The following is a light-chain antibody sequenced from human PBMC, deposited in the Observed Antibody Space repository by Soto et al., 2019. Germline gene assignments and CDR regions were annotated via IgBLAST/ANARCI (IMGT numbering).Light chain of an antibody. CDR2: AAS. V-gene: IGKV1-12*01. CDR3: QQTNTFLPLT. J-gene: IGKJ4*01. CDR1: QGISNW. Sequence: DIQMTQSPSSVSASVGDRVTITCRASQGISNWLAWYQQQPGKAPKLLIYAASSLQSGVPSRFSGGGSGTHFTLIISSLQAEDFATYYCQQTNTFLPLTFGGGTEVEIK.